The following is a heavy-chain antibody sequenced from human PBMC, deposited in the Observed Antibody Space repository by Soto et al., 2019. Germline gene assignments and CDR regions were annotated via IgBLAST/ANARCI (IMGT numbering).Heavy chain of an antibody. Sequence: ASVKVSCKASGYTFTSYDINWVRQATGQGLEWMGWMNPNSGNTGYAQKFQGRVTMTRNTSISTAYMELSSLRSEDTAVYYCAGGYCSSTSCYLGLIYYYYYGMDVWGQGTTVTVSS. CDR3: AGGYCSSTSCYLGLIYYYYYGMDV. D-gene: IGHD2-2*01. V-gene: IGHV1-8*01. J-gene: IGHJ6*02. CDR2: MNPNSGNT. CDR1: GYTFTSYD.